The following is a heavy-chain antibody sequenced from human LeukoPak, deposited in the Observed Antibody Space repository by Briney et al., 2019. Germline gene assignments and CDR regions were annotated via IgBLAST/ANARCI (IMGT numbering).Heavy chain of an antibody. V-gene: IGHV3-48*04. D-gene: IGHD6-13*01. CDR2: ITSTSSTI. J-gene: IGHJ4*02. CDR3: ARGSGSSWYFYFDY. Sequence: GGSLRLSCAVSGFTFSNYNMNWVRQAPGKGLEWVSYITSTSSTIYYADSVRGRFTISRDNAKNSVYLQMNSLRAEDTALYYCARGSGSSWYFYFDYWGQGTLVTVSS. CDR1: GFTFSNYN.